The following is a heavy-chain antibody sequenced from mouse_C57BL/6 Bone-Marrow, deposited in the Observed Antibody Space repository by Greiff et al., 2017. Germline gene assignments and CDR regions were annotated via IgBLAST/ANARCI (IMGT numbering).Heavy chain of an antibody. D-gene: IGHD2-4*01. V-gene: IGHV3-5*01. CDR2: IYYSGTI. CDR1: GISITTGNYR. Sequence: EVKLMESGPGLVKPSQPVFLTCTVTGISITTGNYRWSWIRQFPGNKLEWIGYIYYSGTITYNPSLTSRTTITRDTPKIQFFLEMNSLTAEDTATYYCARDYDYDGGGLDYFDYWGQGTTLTVSS. J-gene: IGHJ2*01. CDR3: ARDYDYDGGGLDYFDY.